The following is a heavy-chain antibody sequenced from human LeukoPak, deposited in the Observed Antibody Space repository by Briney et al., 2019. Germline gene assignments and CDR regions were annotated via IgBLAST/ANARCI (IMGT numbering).Heavy chain of an antibody. J-gene: IGHJ3*02. CDR2: INSDGSST. Sequence: PGGSLRLSCAGSGFTFSNYWMHWVRQAPGKGLVWVSRINSDGSSTSYADSVKGRFTISRDNAKNTLFVQMNSLRVEDTAVYYCARIGAATHAFDIWGQGTMVTVSS. CDR1: GFTFSNYW. CDR3: ARIGAATHAFDI. V-gene: IGHV3-74*01. D-gene: IGHD1-26*01.